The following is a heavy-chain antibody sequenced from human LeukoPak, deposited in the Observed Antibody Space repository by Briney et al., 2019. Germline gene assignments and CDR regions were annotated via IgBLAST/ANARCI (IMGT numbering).Heavy chain of an antibody. V-gene: IGHV4-34*01. Sequence: SETLSLTCAVYGGSFIGTYWSWIGHPPGRGLEGMGELNHSGSTNYNPSLKSRVTISVDTSKNQFSLKLSSVTAADTAVYYCARQGSSRYYYYYYMDVWGKGTTVTVSS. CDR2: LNHSGST. CDR1: GGSFIGTY. D-gene: IGHD2-2*01. CDR3: ARQGSSRYYYYYYMDV. J-gene: IGHJ6*03.